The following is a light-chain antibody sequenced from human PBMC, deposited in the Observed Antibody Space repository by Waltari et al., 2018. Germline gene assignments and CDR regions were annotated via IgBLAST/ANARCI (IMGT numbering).Light chain of an antibody. CDR3: GAWDDGVKEWV. J-gene: IGLJ3*02. Sequence: QSVLTQPPSASGTPGRRVTIPCSGPHSNIVNNTLNWYQQFPGSAPKLLIFSTTQRPSGVPDRFSASKSGTAASLAINGLQAADEADYYCGAWDDGVKEWVFGGGTKLTVL. CDR2: STT. V-gene: IGLV1-44*01. CDR1: HSNIVNNT.